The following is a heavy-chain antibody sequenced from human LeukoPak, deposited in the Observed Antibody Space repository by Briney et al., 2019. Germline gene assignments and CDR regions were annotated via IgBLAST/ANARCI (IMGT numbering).Heavy chain of an antibody. J-gene: IGHJ4*02. Sequence: SETLSLTCTVAGASISGYYWSWIRQPPGKGPEWIGYIYYSGSTKYNPSLKSRVTISADTSKNQFSLTLRSVTAADTATYHCARGGGGYHVDYWGQGTLVTVSS. CDR3: ARGGGGYHVDY. D-gene: IGHD2-15*01. V-gene: IGHV4-59*01. CDR1: GASISGYY. CDR2: IYYSGST.